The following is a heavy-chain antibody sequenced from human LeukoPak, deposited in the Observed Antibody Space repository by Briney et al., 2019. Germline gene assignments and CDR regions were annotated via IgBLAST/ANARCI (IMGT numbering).Heavy chain of an antibody. CDR2: ISGSGGST. Sequence: GGSLRLSCAASGFTFSSYAMSWVRQAPGKGLEWVSAISGSGGSTYYADSVKGRFTISRDNSKNTLYLQMNSLRAEDTAVYYCAKDQWSGDYYYGMDVWGQGTSVTVSS. CDR3: AKDQWSGDYYYGMDV. J-gene: IGHJ6*02. V-gene: IGHV3-23*01. CDR1: GFTFSSYA. D-gene: IGHD3-10*01.